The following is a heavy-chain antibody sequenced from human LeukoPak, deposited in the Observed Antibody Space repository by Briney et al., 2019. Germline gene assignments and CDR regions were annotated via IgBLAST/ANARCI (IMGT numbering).Heavy chain of an antibody. CDR3: ARDTRIPSILGSSWPHYYGMDV. D-gene: IGHD6-13*01. CDR1: GFTFSSYG. J-gene: IGHJ6*02. Sequence: GGSLRLSCAASGFTFSSYGIRWVRQAPGKGLEWVAVIGKDGAAKHYAESVRGRFTISRDNSKNTLYLQMNSLRAEDTAVYYCARDTRIPSILGSSWPHYYGMDVWGQGTTVTVSS. V-gene: IGHV3-33*08. CDR2: IGKDGAAK.